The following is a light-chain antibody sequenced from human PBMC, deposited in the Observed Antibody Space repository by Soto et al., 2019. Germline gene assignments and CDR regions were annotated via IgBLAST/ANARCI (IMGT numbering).Light chain of an antibody. CDR2: TNN. CDR1: TSNLGGNT. V-gene: IGLV1-44*01. J-gene: IGLJ2*01. Sequence: QSVLTQPPSVSGTPGHKVSISCSGSTSNLGGNTVNWYQQLPGTAPKLLIYTNNQRPSGVPDRFSGSKSGTSASLAISGLRSEDEADFYCAAWDDSLNAVVFGGGTKVNVL. CDR3: AAWDDSLNAVV.